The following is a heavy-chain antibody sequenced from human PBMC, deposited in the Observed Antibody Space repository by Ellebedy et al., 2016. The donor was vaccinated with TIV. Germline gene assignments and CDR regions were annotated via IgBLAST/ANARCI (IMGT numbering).Heavy chain of an antibody. CDR1: GFTFSSYA. CDR2: ISYDGSNK. Sequence: PGGSLRLSCAASGFTFSSYAMHWVRQAPGKGLEWVAVISYDGSNKYYADSVKCRFTISRDNAKNSLYLQMNSLRDEDTAVYYCARDRRGALDYWGQGTLVTVSS. J-gene: IGHJ4*02. V-gene: IGHV3-30-3*01. CDR3: ARDRRGALDY. D-gene: IGHD3-16*01.